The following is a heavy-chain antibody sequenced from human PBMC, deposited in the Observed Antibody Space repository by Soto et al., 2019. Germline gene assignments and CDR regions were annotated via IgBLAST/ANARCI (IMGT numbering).Heavy chain of an antibody. Sequence: PSEILSLTCAVSGYSISSSNWWGWIRQPPGKGLEWIGYIYYSGSTYYNPSLKSRVTMSVDTSKNQFSLKLSSVTAVDTAVYYCARNGGGFLAYMDVWGQGTTVTVSS. CDR2: IYYSGST. CDR3: ARNGGGFLAYMDV. V-gene: IGHV4-28*01. D-gene: IGHD3-16*01. CDR1: GYSISSSNW. J-gene: IGHJ6*02.